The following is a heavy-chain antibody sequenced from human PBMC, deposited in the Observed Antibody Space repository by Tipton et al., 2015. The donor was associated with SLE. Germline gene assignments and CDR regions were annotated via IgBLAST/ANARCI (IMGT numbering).Heavy chain of an antibody. CDR3: ASSSSWYVSQLDY. V-gene: IGHV4-38-2*01. Sequence: TLSLTCAVSGYYISRGYYWGWIRQPPWKGLEWIWEINHSGNTNYNPSLKSRVTMSVDTSKNQFSLKLSSVTAADTAVYYCASSSSWYVSQLDYWGQGTLVTVSS. J-gene: IGHJ4*02. CDR1: GYYISRGYY. D-gene: IGHD6-13*01. CDR2: INHSGNT.